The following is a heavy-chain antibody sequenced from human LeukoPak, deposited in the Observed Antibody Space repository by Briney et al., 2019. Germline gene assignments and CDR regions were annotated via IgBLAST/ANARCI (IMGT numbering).Heavy chain of an antibody. CDR2: ISGGSSGST. Sequence: GGSLRLSCAASGFTFSDYAMSWVRQAPGKGLEWLSVISGGSSGSTYYADSVTGRFTISRDNSKNTLYLQMNSLRAEDTAVYYCAKDRPDYYDSSGYYLRGYFDPWGQGTLVTVSS. V-gene: IGHV3-23*01. CDR1: GFTFSDYA. D-gene: IGHD3-22*01. CDR3: AKDRPDYYDSSGYYLRGYFDP. J-gene: IGHJ4*02.